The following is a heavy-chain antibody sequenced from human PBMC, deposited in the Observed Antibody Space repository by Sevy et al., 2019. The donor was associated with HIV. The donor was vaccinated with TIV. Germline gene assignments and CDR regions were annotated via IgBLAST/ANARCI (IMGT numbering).Heavy chain of an antibody. CDR3: ARVGGGGYYDPWSGYLECDP. J-gene: IGHJ5*02. Sequence: GGSLRLSCVGSGFSFSSDAMSWVRQAPGKGLQWVATVSASGGSTYYADSVRGRFSITRDNSKNTLYVKMNSLRAEDTAVYYCARVGGGGYYDPWSGYLECDPWGQGTLVTVSS. CDR2: VSASGGST. V-gene: IGHV3-23*01. D-gene: IGHD3-3*01. CDR1: GFSFSSDA.